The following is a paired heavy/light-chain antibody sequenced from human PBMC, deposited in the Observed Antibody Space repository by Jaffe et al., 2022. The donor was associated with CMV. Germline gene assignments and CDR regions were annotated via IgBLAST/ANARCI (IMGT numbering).Light chain of an antibody. V-gene: IGKV1-39*01. J-gene: IGKJ2*01. CDR3: QQTYSTPPIT. CDR1: QNIDKY. Sequence: DIQMTQSPSSLSASVGDRVTITCRASQNIDKYLNWYQQKPGAAPKLLIYAAFTLKSGVSSRFSGSGSGSEFTLTISNLQPEDFATYYCQQTYSTPPITFGQGTKVEIE. CDR2: AAF.
Heavy chain of an antibody. D-gene: IGHD4-17*01. CDR3: ARVTSLSYYGMDV. CDR1: GASFNNSY. V-gene: IGHV4-34*01. J-gene: IGHJ6*02. CDR2: INHREST. Sequence: QVHLQQWGAGLLKPSETLSLTCTVYGASFNNSYWSWIRQSPGKGLEWIGEINHRESTNYNPSLKDRVTISLDTSKNQFSLSLTSVTAADTAVYYCARVTSLSYYGMDVWGQGTTVTVSS.